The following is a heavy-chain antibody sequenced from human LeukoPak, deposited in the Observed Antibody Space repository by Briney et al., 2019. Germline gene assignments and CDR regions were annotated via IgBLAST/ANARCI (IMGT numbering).Heavy chain of an antibody. Sequence: GRSLRLSCAASGFTFDDYAMHWVRQAPGKGLEWVSSISWNSGGIGYADSVKGRFTTSRDNAKNSLYLQMNSLRAEDMALYYCAKERSGSPLFSGFDYWGQGTLVTVSS. D-gene: IGHD3-10*01. J-gene: IGHJ4*02. CDR2: ISWNSGGI. V-gene: IGHV3-9*03. CDR3: AKERSGSPLFSGFDY. CDR1: GFTFDDYA.